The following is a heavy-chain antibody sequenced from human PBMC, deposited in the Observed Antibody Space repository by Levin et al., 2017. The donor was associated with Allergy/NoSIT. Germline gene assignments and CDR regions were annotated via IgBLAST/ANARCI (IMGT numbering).Heavy chain of an antibody. CDR2: IKNKADGATT. Sequence: GGSLRLSCAASGITFSNAWMSWARQAPGKGLEWVGRIKNKADGATTEYAAPVKGRFTISRDDSKNTLYRQMNSLKTEDNAVYFCTTYSSSGYYFDYWGQGTLVTVSS. D-gene: IGHD6-13*01. J-gene: IGHJ4*02. V-gene: IGHV3-15*01. CDR3: TTYSSSGYYFDY. CDR1: GITFSNAW.